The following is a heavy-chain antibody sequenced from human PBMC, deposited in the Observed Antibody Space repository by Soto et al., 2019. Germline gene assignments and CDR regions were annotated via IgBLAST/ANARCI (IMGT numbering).Heavy chain of an antibody. Sequence: EVQLLEPGGGLVQPGGSLRLSCAASGFTFSSFFMSWVRQAPGKGLDWVSGIGANGGGTYYADSVKGRFIISRDNSKNPLSLQMTSLRAEDTAVYYCARDPNGDYLGAFDFWGQKTMVTVSS. CDR3: ARDPNGDYLGAFDF. D-gene: IGHD4-17*01. J-gene: IGHJ3*01. V-gene: IGHV3-23*01. CDR1: GFTFSSFF. CDR2: IGANGGGT.